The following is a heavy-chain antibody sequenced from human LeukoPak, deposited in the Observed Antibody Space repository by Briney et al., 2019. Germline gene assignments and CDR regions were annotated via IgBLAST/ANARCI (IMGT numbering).Heavy chain of an antibody. J-gene: IGHJ5*02. CDR1: GGTFSSYA. Sequence: ASVKVSCKASGGTFSSYAISWVRQAPGQGLEWMGGIIPIFGTANYAQKFQGRVTITADESTSIAYMELSSLRSEDTAVYYCARELEQPFDPWGQGTLVTVSS. V-gene: IGHV1-69*13. CDR2: IIPIFGTA. CDR3: ARELEQPFDP. D-gene: IGHD1/OR15-1a*01.